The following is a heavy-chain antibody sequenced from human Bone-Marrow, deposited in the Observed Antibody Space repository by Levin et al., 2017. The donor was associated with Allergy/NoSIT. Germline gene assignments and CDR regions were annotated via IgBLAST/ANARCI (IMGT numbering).Heavy chain of an antibody. CDR2: ISQSGST. Sequence: SQTLSLTCAIYDGSFNSYYWTWIRQAPGKGLDWIGEISQSGSTRYNPSLESRVTISVDKAKNQFFLKLRSVTAADTAVYYCARIVSRSNNDYWGQGTLVTVSS. CDR1: DGSFNSYY. V-gene: IGHV4-34*01. CDR3: ARIVSRSNNDY. D-gene: IGHD1/OR15-1a*01. J-gene: IGHJ4*02.